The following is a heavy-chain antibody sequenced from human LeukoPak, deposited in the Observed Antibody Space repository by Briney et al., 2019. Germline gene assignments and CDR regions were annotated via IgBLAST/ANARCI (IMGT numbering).Heavy chain of an antibody. D-gene: IGHD3-3*01. CDR1: GFTFSNAW. J-gene: IGHJ4*02. CDR3: TTGFLEWSTQSSALVYVDY. V-gene: IGHV3-15*01. Sequence: PGGSLRLSCAASGFTFSNAWMSWVRQAPGKGLEWVGRIKSKTDGGTTDYAAPVKGRFTISRDDSKNTLYLQMNSLKTEDTAVYYCTTGFLEWSTQSSALVYVDYWGQGTLVTVSS. CDR2: IKSKTDGGTT.